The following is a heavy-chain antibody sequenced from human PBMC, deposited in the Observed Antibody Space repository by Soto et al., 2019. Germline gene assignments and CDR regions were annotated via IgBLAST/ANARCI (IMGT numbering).Heavy chain of an antibody. D-gene: IGHD6-13*01. V-gene: IGHV3-30*18. CDR3: AKALIAAAATPNWFDP. J-gene: IGHJ5*02. CDR2: ISYDGSNK. CDR1: GFTFSSYG. Sequence: AGGSLRLSCAASGFTFSSYGMHWGRQAPGKGLEWVAVISYDGSNKYYADSVKGRFTISRDNSKNTLYLQMNSLRAEDTAVYYCAKALIAAAATPNWFDPWGQGTLFTVSS.